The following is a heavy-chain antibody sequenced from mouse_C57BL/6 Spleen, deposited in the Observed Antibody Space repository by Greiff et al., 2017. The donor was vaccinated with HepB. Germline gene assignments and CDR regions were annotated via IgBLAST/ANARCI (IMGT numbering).Heavy chain of an antibody. CDR1: GYTFTSYT. CDR2: INPSSGYT. CDR3: AREEFITTAYWYFDV. V-gene: IGHV1-4*01. D-gene: IGHD1-1*01. J-gene: IGHJ1*03. Sequence: VQLQQSGAELARPGASVKMSCKASGYTFTSYTMHWVKQRPGQGLEWIGYINPSSGYTKYNQKFKDKATLTADKSSSTAYMQLSSLTSEDSAVYYCAREEFITTAYWYFDVWGTGTTVTVSS.